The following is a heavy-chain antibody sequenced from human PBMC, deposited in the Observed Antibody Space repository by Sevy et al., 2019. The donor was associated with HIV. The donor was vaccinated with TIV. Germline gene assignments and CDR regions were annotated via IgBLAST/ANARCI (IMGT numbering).Heavy chain of an antibody. D-gene: IGHD6-13*01. CDR1: GFTFSNYA. CDR3: AKASTIAAAGGLFDC. Sequence: GGSLRLPCAASGFTFSNYAMNWVRQAPGKGLEWVSAISGSGGTTYYADSVKGRFTISRDNSKNTLYLQMSSLRAEDTAVYYCAKASTIAAAGGLFDCWGQGTLVTVSS. J-gene: IGHJ4*02. V-gene: IGHV3-23*01. CDR2: ISGSGGTT.